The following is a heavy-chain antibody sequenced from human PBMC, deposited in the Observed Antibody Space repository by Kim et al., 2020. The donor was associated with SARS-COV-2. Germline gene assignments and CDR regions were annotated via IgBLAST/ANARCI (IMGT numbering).Heavy chain of an antibody. V-gene: IGHV3-30*18. J-gene: IGHJ3*02. CDR3: AKPPSSIPAPIEEGAFDI. Sequence: GGSLRLSCAASFFPFLLYGLHWVPQAPGKGLEWGGGILCEGSNKYYGDSVKGRFTISRDNSKNTLYLQMNGLRVEDTAVYYCAKPPSSIPAPIEEGAFDIWGQGTTVTVSS. CDR1: FFPFLLYG. D-gene: IGHD6-6*01. CDR2: ILCEGSNK.